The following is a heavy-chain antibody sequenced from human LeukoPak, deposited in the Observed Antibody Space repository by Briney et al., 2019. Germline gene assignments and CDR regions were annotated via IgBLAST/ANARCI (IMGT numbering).Heavy chain of an antibody. J-gene: IGHJ4*02. V-gene: IGHV3-53*01. D-gene: IGHD5-24*01. CDR2: IYSGGST. Sequence: GGSLRLSCAASGFTVSSNYMSWVRQAPGKGLEWVSVIYSGGSTYYADSVKGRFTISRDNSQNTLHLQMNSLRAEDTAVYYCARDPNVEVGYWGQGTLVTVSS. CDR1: GFTVSSNY. CDR3: ARDPNVEVGY.